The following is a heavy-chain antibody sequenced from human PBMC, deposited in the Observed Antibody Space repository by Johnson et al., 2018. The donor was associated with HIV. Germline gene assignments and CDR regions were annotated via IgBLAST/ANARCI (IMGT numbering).Heavy chain of an antibody. CDR2: IRSETYSYAT. V-gene: IGHV3-73*01. D-gene: IGHD6-19*01. Sequence: VQLVESGGGVVQPGRSLRLSCAASGFTVSGSAMHWVRQTSGKGLEWVGRIRSETYSYATAYAASVKGRFTISRDDSQKTAYLQMNSLRAEDTALYYCARDREEYSSGWAEGRAFDIWGQGTMVTVSS. CDR1: GFTVSGSA. J-gene: IGHJ3*02. CDR3: ARDREEYSSGWAEGRAFDI.